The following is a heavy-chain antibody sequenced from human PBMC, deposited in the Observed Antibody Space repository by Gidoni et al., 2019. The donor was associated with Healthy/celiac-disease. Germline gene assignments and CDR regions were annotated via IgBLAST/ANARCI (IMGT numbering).Heavy chain of an antibody. CDR3: AKAIVATSTYYYDSSGEDAFDI. V-gene: IGHV3-30*18. Sequence: QVQLVESGGGVVQPGRSLRLSCAASGFTFSSYGMHWVRQAPGKGLEWVAVISYDGSNKYYADSVKGRFTISRDNSKNTLYLQMNSLRAEDTAVYYCAKAIVATSTYYYDSSGEDAFDIWGQGTMVTVSS. CDR2: ISYDGSNK. CDR1: GFTFSSYG. J-gene: IGHJ3*02. D-gene: IGHD3-22*01.